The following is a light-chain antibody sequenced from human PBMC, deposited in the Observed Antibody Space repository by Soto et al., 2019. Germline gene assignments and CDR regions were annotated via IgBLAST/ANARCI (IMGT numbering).Light chain of an antibody. V-gene: IGLV2-14*01. CDR1: SSDVGGYNY. J-gene: IGLJ1*01. Sequence: QSALTQPASVSGSPGQSITISCTGTSSDVGGYNYVSWYQQRPGKAPKLMIYDVSNRPSGVSNRFSGSKSGNTASLTISGLQAEDEADYYCCSYTSSSTYVFGTGTKSPS. CDR3: CSYTSSSTYV. CDR2: DVS.